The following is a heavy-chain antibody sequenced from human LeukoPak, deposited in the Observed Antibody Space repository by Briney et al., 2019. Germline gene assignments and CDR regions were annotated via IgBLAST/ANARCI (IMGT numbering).Heavy chain of an antibody. J-gene: IGHJ5*02. V-gene: IGHV3-9*01. CDR2: ISWNSGSI. CDR3: AKAVVVAATYNLEGGWFDP. CDR1: GCTFDDYA. Sequence: GGSLRLSCAASGCTFDDYAMHWVRQAPGKGLESVSGISWNSGSIGYADSVKGRFTISRDNAKNSLYLQMNSLRAEDTALYYCAKAVVVAATYNLEGGWFDPWGQGTLVTVSS. D-gene: IGHD2-15*01.